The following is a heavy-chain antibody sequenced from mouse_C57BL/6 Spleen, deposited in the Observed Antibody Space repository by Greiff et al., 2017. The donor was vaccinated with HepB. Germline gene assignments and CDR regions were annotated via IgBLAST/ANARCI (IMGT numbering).Heavy chain of an antibody. J-gene: IGHJ3*01. V-gene: IGHV1-26*01. CDR3: ARKGYYGSRVFAY. CDR2: INPNNGGT. Sequence: VQLQQSGPELVKPGASVKISCKASGYTFTDYYMNWVKQSHGKSLEWIGDINPNNGGTSYNQKFKGKATLTVDKSSSTAYMELRSLTSEDSAVYYCARKGYYGSRVFAYWGQGTLVTVSA. D-gene: IGHD1-1*01. CDR1: GYTFTDYY.